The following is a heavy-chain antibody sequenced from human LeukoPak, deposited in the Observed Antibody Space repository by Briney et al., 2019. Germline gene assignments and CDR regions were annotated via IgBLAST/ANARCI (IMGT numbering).Heavy chain of an antibody. D-gene: IGHD6-13*01. CDR1: GFTFASYA. J-gene: IGHJ4*02. Sequence: GGSLRLSCAASGFTFASYAMNWVRQAPGKAPEWVASISGGGISTYYADSVSGRFIISRDYSNNMLFLQMHNLRVADTAMYYCAKGPREAAISNYFDSWGQGTLVTVSS. CDR3: AKGPREAAISNYFDS. V-gene: IGHV3-23*01. CDR2: ISGGGIST.